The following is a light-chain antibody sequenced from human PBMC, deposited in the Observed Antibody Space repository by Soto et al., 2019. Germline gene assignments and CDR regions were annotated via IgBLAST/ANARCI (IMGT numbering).Light chain of an antibody. CDR3: QQSYSTPPT. CDR1: QSITTF. J-gene: IGKJ1*01. CDR2: AAS. Sequence: DIQMTQSPSSLAASVGDRVTITCRASQSITTFLNWYQQKPGKAPNLLIYAASTLQSGVPSRFRGSGSGTDFTLTINSLQPDDFATYYCQQSYSTPPTFGQGTKVEIK. V-gene: IGKV1-39*01.